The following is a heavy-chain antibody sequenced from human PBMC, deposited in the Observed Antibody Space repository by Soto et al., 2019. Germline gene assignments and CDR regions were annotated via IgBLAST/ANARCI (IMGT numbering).Heavy chain of an antibody. J-gene: IGHJ4*02. Sequence: EVQLLESGGGLVQPGGSLRLSCAASGFTFSSYAMSWVRQAPGKVLEWVSAISGSGGSTYYADSVKGRFTISRDNSKNTLYLQMNSLRAEDTAVYYCASYRALTAIPSPFDYWGQGTLVTVSS. CDR3: ASYRALTAIPSPFDY. CDR2: ISGSGGST. V-gene: IGHV3-23*01. D-gene: IGHD2-21*02. CDR1: GFTFSSYA.